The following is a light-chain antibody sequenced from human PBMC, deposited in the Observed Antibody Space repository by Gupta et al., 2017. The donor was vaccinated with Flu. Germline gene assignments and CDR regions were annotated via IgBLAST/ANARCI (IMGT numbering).Light chain of an antibody. CDR1: QRISSW. V-gene: IGKV1-5*03. Sequence: PSILSASVGDRVTITCRASQRISSWLAWYQQKPGQAPNVLIYKSSAVESGVPSRFSGSGSGTEFTLTISSRQPDDFATYYCRQENNSPRTFGQGTKVEIK. CDR3: RQENNSPRT. J-gene: IGKJ1*01. CDR2: KSS.